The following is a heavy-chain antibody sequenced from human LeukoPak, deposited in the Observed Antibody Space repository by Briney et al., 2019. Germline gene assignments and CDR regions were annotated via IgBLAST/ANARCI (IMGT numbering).Heavy chain of an antibody. J-gene: IGHJ6*03. CDR2: INHSGST. Sequence: TSQTLSLTCTVSGGSISSGSYYWSWIRQPPGKGLEWIGEINHSGSTNYNPSLKSRVTISVDTSKNQFSLKLSSATAADTAVYYCARSVAATYYYYYYMDVWDKGTTVTVSS. D-gene: IGHD6-19*01. CDR3: ARSVAATYYYYYYMDV. V-gene: IGHV4-39*07. CDR1: GGSISSGSYY.